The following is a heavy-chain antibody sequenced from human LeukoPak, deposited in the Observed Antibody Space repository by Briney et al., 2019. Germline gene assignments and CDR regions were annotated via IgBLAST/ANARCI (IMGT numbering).Heavy chain of an antibody. D-gene: IGHD3-22*01. Sequence: GGSLRLSCAASGLNFADTWMNWVRQVPRKGLEWVANIKQDGSEKYYVDSVKGRFTISRDNAKNSLYLQMNSLRAEDTAVYYCARDKGDYDTSGSLFVFGGQGTLVTVSS. V-gene: IGHV3-7*03. CDR1: GLNFADTW. J-gene: IGHJ4*02. CDR3: ARDKGDYDTSGSLFVF. CDR2: IKQDGSEK.